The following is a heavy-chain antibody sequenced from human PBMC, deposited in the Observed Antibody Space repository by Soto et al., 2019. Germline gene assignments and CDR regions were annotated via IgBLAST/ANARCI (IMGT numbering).Heavy chain of an antibody. V-gene: IGHV4-39*01. D-gene: IGHD4-17*01. CDR2: IYYSGST. CDR1: GGSISRSSYY. CDR3: ARRYGDYNLDY. J-gene: IGHJ4*02. Sequence: SETLSLTCTVSGGSISRSSYYWGWIRQPPGKGLEWIASIYYSGSTYYNPSLKSRVTISVDTSKNQFSLKLSSVTAADTAVYYCARRYGDYNLDYWRQGTLVTVSS.